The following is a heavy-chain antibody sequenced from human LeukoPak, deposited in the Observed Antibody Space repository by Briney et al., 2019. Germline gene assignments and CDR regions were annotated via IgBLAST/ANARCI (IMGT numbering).Heavy chain of an antibody. D-gene: IGHD3-10*01. Sequence: ASVKVSCKVSGYTLTELSMHWVRQAPGKGREWMGGFDPEDGETIYAQKFQGRVTMTEDTSTDTAYMELSSLRSEDTAVYYCATDLTTVRGVLFDYWGQGTLVTVSS. V-gene: IGHV1-24*01. J-gene: IGHJ4*02. CDR2: FDPEDGET. CDR1: GYTLTELS. CDR3: ATDLTTVRGVLFDY.